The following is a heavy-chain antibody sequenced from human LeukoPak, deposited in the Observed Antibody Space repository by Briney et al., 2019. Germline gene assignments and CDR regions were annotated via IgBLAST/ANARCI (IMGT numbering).Heavy chain of an antibody. CDR2: IYYSGST. Sequence: SETLSLTCTVSGGSISSGDYYWSWIRQPPGKGLEWIGYIYYSGSTYYNPSLKSRVTISVDTSKNQFSLKLSSVTAADTAVYYCARGGNYDFWSGYYERYYFDYWGQGTLVTVSS. D-gene: IGHD3-3*01. CDR1: GGSISSGDYY. J-gene: IGHJ4*02. CDR3: ARGGNYDFWSGYYERYYFDY. V-gene: IGHV4-30-4*08.